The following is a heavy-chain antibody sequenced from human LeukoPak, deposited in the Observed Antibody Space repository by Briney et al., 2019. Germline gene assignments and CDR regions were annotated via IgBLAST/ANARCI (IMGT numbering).Heavy chain of an antibody. J-gene: IGHJ5*02. V-gene: IGHV4-34*01. CDR1: GGSFSGYY. Sequence: SETLSLTCAVYGGSFSGYYWSWIRQPPGEGLEWIGEINHSGSTNYNPSLKSRVTISVDTSKNQFSLKLSSVTAADTAVYYCARGRRSSSWYGNWFDPWGQGTLVTVSS. D-gene: IGHD6-13*01. CDR3: ARGRRSSSWYGNWFDP. CDR2: INHSGST.